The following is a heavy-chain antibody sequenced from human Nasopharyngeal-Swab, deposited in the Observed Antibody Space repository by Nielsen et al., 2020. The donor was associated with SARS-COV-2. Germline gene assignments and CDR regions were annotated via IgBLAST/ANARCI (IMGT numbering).Heavy chain of an antibody. D-gene: IGHD1-26*01. J-gene: IGHJ6*02. CDR1: GFTFSGSA. CDR3: TRGGIVGPPELGMDV. CDR2: IRSKANSYAT. V-gene: IGHV3-73*01. Sequence: GESLKISCAASGFTFSGSAMHWVRQASGKGLEWVGRIRSKANSYATAYAASVEGRFTISRDDSKNTAYLQMNSLKTEDTAVYYCTRGGIVGPPELGMDVWGQGTTVTVSS.